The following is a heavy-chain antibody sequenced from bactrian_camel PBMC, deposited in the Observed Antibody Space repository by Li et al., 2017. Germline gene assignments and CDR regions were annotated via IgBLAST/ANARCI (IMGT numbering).Heavy chain of an antibody. CDR1: DYNINRAC. Sequence: HVQLVESGGGSAQAGGSLRLSCEVSDYNINRACMAWVRQRAGFAREGVAILDFDGRTSYATSVKGRFTISRDNAKNTLYLQMNALKPEDAAMYYCTAESGWGMGWPRSCDAFSGQGTQVTVS. CDR2: LDFDGRT. J-gene: IGHJ4*01. D-gene: IGHD5*01. V-gene: IGHV3S26*01.